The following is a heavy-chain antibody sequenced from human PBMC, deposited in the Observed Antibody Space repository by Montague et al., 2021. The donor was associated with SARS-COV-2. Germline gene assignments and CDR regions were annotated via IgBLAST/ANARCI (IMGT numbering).Heavy chain of an antibody. Sequence: TLSLTCTVSGGSLRSGSYYWSWIRQPAGKGLEWIGRIYSSGSTNYNPSLKSRVTMSVDTSKNQFSLKVSSVTAADTAVYYCARDYGDYSYYYGLDVWGQGTTVTVSS. J-gene: IGHJ6*02. D-gene: IGHD4-17*01. CDR1: GGSLRSGSYY. CDR2: IYSSGST. V-gene: IGHV4-61*02. CDR3: ARDYGDYSYYYGLDV.